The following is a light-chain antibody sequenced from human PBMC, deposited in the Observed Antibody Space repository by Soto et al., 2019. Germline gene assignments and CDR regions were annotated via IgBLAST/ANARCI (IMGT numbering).Light chain of an antibody. J-gene: IGLJ3*02. CDR3: SSYTFRSTWV. CDR1: SSDVGGYNY. Sequence: QSALTQPASVSGSPGQSITISCTGTSSDVGGYNYVSWYQHHPGKAPKLMIYEVSNRPSGVSSRFAGSKSGNTASLTISGLQAEDEADYYCSSYTFRSTWVFGGGTQLTVL. CDR2: EVS. V-gene: IGLV2-14*01.